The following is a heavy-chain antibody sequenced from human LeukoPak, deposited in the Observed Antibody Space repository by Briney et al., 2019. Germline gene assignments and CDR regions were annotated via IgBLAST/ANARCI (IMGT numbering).Heavy chain of an antibody. J-gene: IGHJ4*02. D-gene: IGHD3/OR15-3a*01. Sequence: PSETLSLTCTVSGGSISSDSYYWGWIRQPPGKGLEWIGSIYYTGNTHYNPSLKSRVTISVDTSKNQFSLKLTSVTAADTAVYYCARPAEVGLAVGYWGQGTLVTVSS. CDR2: IYYTGNT. CDR1: GGSISSDSYY. CDR3: ARPAEVGLAVGY. V-gene: IGHV4-39*01.